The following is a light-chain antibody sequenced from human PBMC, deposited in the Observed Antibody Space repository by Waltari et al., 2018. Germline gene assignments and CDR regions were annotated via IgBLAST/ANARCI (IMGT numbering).Light chain of an antibody. CDR3: QQHNSFPLT. CDR2: FVS. Sequence: DVQMTQSPSSLSASIGDTVTITCRPSQGISNDLAWYQQKPGKAPKTLIYFVSNLESGVPSRFSGSGSGTDLTLTISSLQPEDFATYYCQQHNSFPLTFGGGTKVEIK. V-gene: IGKV1-16*01. J-gene: IGKJ4*01. CDR1: QGISND.